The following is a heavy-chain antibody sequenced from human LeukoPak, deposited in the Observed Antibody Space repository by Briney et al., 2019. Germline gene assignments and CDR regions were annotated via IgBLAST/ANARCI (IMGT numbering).Heavy chain of an antibody. V-gene: IGHV5-51*01. D-gene: IGHD5-18*01. Sequence: GESLKISCKGSGYSFTSYWIGWVRQMPGKGLEWMGIIYPGDSDTRYSPSFQGQVTISADKSISTAYLQWSSLKASDTAMYYCARLRPGYSYGYSHGRNWFDPWGQGTLVNVSS. CDR1: GYSFTSYW. J-gene: IGHJ5*02. CDR3: ARLRPGYSYGYSHGRNWFDP. CDR2: IYPGDSDT.